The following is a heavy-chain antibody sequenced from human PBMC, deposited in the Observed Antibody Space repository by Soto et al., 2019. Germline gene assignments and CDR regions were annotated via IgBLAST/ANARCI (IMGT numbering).Heavy chain of an antibody. J-gene: IGHJ4*02. CDR2: IFFNGSP. CDR1: GGFMRSTNYY. V-gene: IGHV4-39*01. Sequence: SETLSLTCSVRGGFMRSTNYYGAWIRQPPGKGLEWIWSIFFNGSPYHNPSLQSRVTILVDTSKNKFSLKLSSVTAADTAVYFCARQVGHYYFDYWGPGTLVPVSS. D-gene: IGHD2-21*02. CDR3: ARQVGHYYFDY.